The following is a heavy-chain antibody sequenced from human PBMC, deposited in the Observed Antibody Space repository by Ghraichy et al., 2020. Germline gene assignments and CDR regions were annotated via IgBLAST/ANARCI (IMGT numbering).Heavy chain of an antibody. CDR3: ARGINWFDP. CDR1: GYTFLTYG. D-gene: IGHD3-10*01. Sequence: ASVKVSFKTSGYTFLTYGITWVRQAPGQGLEWMGWITTKSGNTQFARKFQGRVIMTTDTSTSTAYMELRSLRSDDTAVYYCARGINWFDPWGQGTPVTVSS. CDR2: ITTKSGNT. J-gene: IGHJ5*02. V-gene: IGHV1-18*01.